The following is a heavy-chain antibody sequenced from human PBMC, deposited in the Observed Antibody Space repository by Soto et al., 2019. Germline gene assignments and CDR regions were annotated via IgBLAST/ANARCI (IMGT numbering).Heavy chain of an antibody. D-gene: IGHD1-7*01. CDR3: ARAPRQHRLELLLDDFDI. V-gene: IGHV6-1*01. CDR1: GDRVSSNSAA. J-gene: IGHJ3*02. Sequence: SQTLSLTCAISGDRVSSNSAACNWIRQSPSRGLEWLGRTYYRSKWYNDYAVSVKSRITINPDTSKTQFSLQLNSVTPEDTAVYYCARAPRQHRLELLLDDFDIWGQGTMVTVSS. CDR2: TYYRSKWYN.